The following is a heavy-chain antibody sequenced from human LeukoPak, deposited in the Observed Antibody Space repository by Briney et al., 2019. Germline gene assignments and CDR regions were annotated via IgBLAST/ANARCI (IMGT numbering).Heavy chain of an antibody. D-gene: IGHD6-19*01. Sequence: ASVKVSCNASDYTFTSYVISWVPQSPGHGLEWMGWISAYNGNTNYAQKLQGRVTMTTYTSTSTAYMELRSLRSDDTAVYYCARKWDSSGWDFDYWGQGTLVTVSS. V-gene: IGHV1-18*04. CDR3: ARKWDSSGWDFDY. CDR1: DYTFTSYV. J-gene: IGHJ4*02. CDR2: ISAYNGNT.